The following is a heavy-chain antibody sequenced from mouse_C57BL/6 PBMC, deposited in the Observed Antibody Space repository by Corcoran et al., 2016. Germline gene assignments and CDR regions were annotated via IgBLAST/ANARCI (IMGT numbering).Heavy chain of an antibody. Sequence: QIQLVQSGPELKKPGETVKISCKASGYTFTTYGMSWVKQAPGKGLKWMAWINTYSGVPTYADDFKGRFAFSVETSASTAYLQINNLKNEDTATYFFVRDRNWYCDVWASGTTVTVSS. CDR1: GYTFTTYG. V-gene: IGHV9-3*01. CDR2: INTYSGVP. J-gene: IGHJ1*01. D-gene: IGHD2-14*01. CDR3: VRDRNWYCDV.